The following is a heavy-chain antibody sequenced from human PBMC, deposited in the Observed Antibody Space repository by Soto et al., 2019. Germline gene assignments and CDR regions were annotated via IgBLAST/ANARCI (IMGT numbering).Heavy chain of an antibody. Sequence: LRLAFSASSFTFSDYWITLVRRAPVIGLEWVANIKEDGSETYYLDSVKGRFTISRDDAKNSLYLQMNSLRVEDSAVYYFARDKSPGGQHYFVDGLDVWGQGNTVTVSS. CDR3: ARDKSPGGQHYFVDGLDV. V-gene: IGHV3-7*01. J-gene: IGHJ6*02. D-gene: IGHD3-10*01. CDR1: SFTFSDYW. CDR2: IKEDGSET.